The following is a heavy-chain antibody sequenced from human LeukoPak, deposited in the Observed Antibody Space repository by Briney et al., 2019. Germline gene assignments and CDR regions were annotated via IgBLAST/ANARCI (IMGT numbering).Heavy chain of an antibody. D-gene: IGHD2-15*01. V-gene: IGHV4-39*01. CDR3: ARHFDCSGGSCYWGAFDY. Sequence: SETLPLTCTVSGVSISSSSYYWGGMRQPPGKVLEWIGSNCYSGSTYYNPSLKSRVTISVATSKNQLALKLSSVIAADTAVYYCARHFDCSGGSCYWGAFDYWGQGTLVTVSS. J-gene: IGHJ4*02. CDR2: NCYSGST. CDR1: GVSISSSSYY.